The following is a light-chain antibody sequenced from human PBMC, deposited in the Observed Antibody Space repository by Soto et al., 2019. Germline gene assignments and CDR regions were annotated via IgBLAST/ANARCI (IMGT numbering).Light chain of an antibody. CDR1: QSISSY. Sequence: DIQMTQSPSSLSASVGDRVTITCRASQSISSYLNWYQQKPGKAPKLLIYAASSLQSGVPSRFSGSGSGTDFTLTISSLQPEEVATYYCQHSYSTPLTFGQGTKVDIK. CDR2: AAS. V-gene: IGKV1-39*01. CDR3: QHSYSTPLT. J-gene: IGKJ1*01.